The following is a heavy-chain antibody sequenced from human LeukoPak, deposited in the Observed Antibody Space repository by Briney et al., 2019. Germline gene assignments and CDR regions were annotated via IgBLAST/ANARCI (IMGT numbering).Heavy chain of an antibody. D-gene: IGHD3-10*01. J-gene: IGHJ4*02. CDR3: ARRDLVRGVSSYDY. CDR2: ISAYNGNT. V-gene: IGHV1-18*01. CDR1: GYTFTSYG. Sequence: ASVTVSFKASGYTFTSYGISWVRQAPGQGLEWMGWISAYNGNTNYAQKLQGRVTMTTDTSTSTAYMELRSLRSDDTAVYYCARRDLVRGVSSYDYWGQGTLVTVSS.